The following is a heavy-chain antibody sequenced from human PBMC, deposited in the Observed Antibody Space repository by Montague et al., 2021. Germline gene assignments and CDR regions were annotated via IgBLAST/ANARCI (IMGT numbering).Heavy chain of an antibody. D-gene: IGHD2-21*01. CDR2: IKQDGSEK. J-gene: IGHJ4*02. CDR1: GFTFNNYW. Sequence: SRSLSFSASGFTFNNYWMSWVRQAPGKGLEWVANIKQDGSEKHYVDSVKGRFTISRDNAKNSLYLQMNSLRAEDTAVYFCARDQGQGYCGGDCYVGLDYWGQGTLVTVSS. CDR3: ARDQGQGYCGGDCYVGLDY. V-gene: IGHV3-7*01.